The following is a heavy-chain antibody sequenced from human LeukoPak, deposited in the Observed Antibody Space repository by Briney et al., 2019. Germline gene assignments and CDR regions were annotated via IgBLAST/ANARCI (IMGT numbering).Heavy chain of an antibody. CDR3: ARGSNWNYHDYYYYGMDV. V-gene: IGHV3-33*01. D-gene: IGHD1-7*01. CDR2: IWYDGSNK. Sequence: GGSLRLSCAASGFTFSSCGMHWVRQAPGKGLEWVAVIWYDGSNKYYADSVKGRFTISRDNSKNTLYLQMNSLRAEDTAVYYCARGSNWNYHDYYYYGMDVWGHGTTVTVSS. CDR1: GFTFSSCG. J-gene: IGHJ6*02.